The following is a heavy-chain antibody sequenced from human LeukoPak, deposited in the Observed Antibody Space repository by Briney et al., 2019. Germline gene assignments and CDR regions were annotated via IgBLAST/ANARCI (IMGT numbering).Heavy chain of an antibody. J-gene: IGHJ4*02. V-gene: IGHV7-4-1*02. D-gene: IGHD3-10*01. CDR2: INTNTGNP. CDR1: GYTFSNYA. CDR3: ARNNADGEGRFSY. Sequence: GASVKVSCKASGYTFSNYAMNWVRQAPGQGLEWMGWINTNTGNPTYGQDFTGRFVFSLDTSVSTAYLQISDLKAEDTAVYYCARNNADGEGRFSYWGQGTLVTVSS.